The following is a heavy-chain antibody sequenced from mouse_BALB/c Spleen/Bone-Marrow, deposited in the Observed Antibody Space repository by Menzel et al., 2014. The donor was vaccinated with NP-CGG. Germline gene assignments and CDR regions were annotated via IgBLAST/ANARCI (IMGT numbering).Heavy chain of an antibody. CDR2: IDPANGNT. V-gene: IGHV14-3*02. CDR1: GFNIKDTY. J-gene: IGHJ2*01. Sequence: VQLQQSGAELVKPGASVKLSCTASGFNIKDTYMHWVKQRPEQGLEWIGRIDPANGNTKYDPKFQGKATITADTSSNTACLQLSSLTSEDTAVYYCATYYYGYYFDYWGQGTTLTVSS. CDR3: ATYYYGYYFDY. D-gene: IGHD1-2*01.